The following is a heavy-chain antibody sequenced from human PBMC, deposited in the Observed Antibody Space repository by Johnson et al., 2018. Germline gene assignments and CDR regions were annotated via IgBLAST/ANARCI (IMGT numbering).Heavy chain of an antibody. Sequence: VQLVQSGGGLVKXGGSLRLXCAASGFTFSSQWMNWVRQVPGKGLVWVSRINNDGSSPIYADSVKGRFSVSRDNAKNTLYLHMNSLRAEDTAVYYCTRGGERGTFDIGGQGTMVTVSS. CDR2: INNDGSSP. V-gene: IGHV3-74*02. CDR3: TRGGERGTFDI. CDR1: GFTFSSQW. D-gene: IGHD3-16*01. J-gene: IGHJ3*02.